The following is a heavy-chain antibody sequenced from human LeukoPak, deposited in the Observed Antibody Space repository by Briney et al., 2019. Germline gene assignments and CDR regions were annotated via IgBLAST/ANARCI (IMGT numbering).Heavy chain of an antibody. D-gene: IGHD3-3*01. V-gene: IGHV4-61*02. Sequence: SQTLSLTCTVSGGSISSGSYYWTWIRQPAGKGLEWIGRIYYSGSTKYNPSLKSRVTISADTSKNHFSLRLNSVTAADTAVYYCARVGPIFGVADFDYWGQGTLVTVSS. CDR1: GGSISSGSYY. CDR2: IYYSGST. CDR3: ARVGPIFGVADFDY. J-gene: IGHJ4*02.